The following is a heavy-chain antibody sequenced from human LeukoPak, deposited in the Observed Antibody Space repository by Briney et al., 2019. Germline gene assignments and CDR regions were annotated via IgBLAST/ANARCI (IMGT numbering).Heavy chain of an antibody. CDR2: IYYSGST. J-gene: IGHJ6*02. CDR1: GGSFSGYY. CDR3: ARDFYYYYGMDV. V-gene: IGHV4-34*01. Sequence: SETLSLTCAVYGGSFSGYYWSWIRQPPGKGLEWIGYIYYSGSTYYNPSLKSRVTISVDTSKNQFSLKLSSVTAADTAVYYCARDFYYYYGMDVWGQGTTVTVSS.